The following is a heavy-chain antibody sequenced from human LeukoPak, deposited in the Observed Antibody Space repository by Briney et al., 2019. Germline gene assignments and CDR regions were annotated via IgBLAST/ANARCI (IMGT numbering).Heavy chain of an antibody. CDR2: IYTSGST. Sequence: SETLSLTCTVSGGSIGSYYWSWIRQPAGKGLEWIGRIYTSGSTNYNPSLKSRVTMSVDTSKNQFSLKLSSVTAADTAVYYCARVAYDSSGYYLSAFDIWGQGTMVTVSS. CDR1: GGSIGSYY. V-gene: IGHV4-4*07. J-gene: IGHJ3*02. CDR3: ARVAYDSSGYYLSAFDI. D-gene: IGHD3-22*01.